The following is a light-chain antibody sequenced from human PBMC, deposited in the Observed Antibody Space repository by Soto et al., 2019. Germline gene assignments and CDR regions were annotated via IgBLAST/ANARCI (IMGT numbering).Light chain of an antibody. J-gene: IGLJ1*01. V-gene: IGLV2-14*01. CDR1: SSDIGSYNY. CDR2: DVS. Sequence: QSALTQPASVSGSPGQSITISCTGTSSDIGSYNYVSWYQQHPGKVPKLMTYDVSNRPSGVSNRFSGSKSGNTASLTISGLQAEDEADYYCSSYISTSTLVFGTGTKLTVL. CDR3: SSYISTSTLV.